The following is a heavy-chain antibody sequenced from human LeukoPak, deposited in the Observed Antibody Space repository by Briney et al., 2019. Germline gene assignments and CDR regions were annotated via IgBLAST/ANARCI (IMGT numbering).Heavy chain of an antibody. Sequence: GESLKISCKGSGYSFTSYWIGWVRQMPGKGLEWMGIIYPGDSDTRYSPSLQGQVTISADKSISTAYLQWSSLKASDTAMYYCARHLSGYDWNYYYYMDVWGKGTTVTVSS. V-gene: IGHV5-51*01. CDR3: ARHLSGYDWNYYYYMDV. J-gene: IGHJ6*03. CDR1: GYSFTSYW. D-gene: IGHD5-12*01. CDR2: IYPGDSDT.